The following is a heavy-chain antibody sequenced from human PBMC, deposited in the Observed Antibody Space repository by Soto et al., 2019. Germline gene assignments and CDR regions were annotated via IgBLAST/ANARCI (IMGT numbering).Heavy chain of an antibody. D-gene: IGHD3-16*01. J-gene: IGHJ4*02. CDR2: IYYSGST. CDR1: GGSISSYY. V-gene: IGHV4-59*12. Sequence: SETLSLTCTVSGGSISSYYWSWIRQPPGKGLEWIGYIYYSGSTNYNPSLKSRVTISVDTSKNQFSLKLSSVTAADTAAYYCARDRVMLTFGGASEEWGIDSWGQGTLVTVSS. CDR3: ARDRVMLTFGGASEEWGIDS.